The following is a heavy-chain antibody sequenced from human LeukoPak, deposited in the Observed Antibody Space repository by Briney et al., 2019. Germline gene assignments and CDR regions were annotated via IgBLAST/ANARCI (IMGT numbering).Heavy chain of an antibody. V-gene: IGHV2-5*01. CDR1: GFSLTTSGVG. J-gene: IGHJ4*02. Sequence: SGPTLVNPTQTLTLTCTFSGFSLTTSGVGVGWIRQPPGKALEWLALIYWNDDKRYSPSLKSRLTITKDASKNQVVLTMTNMDPVDTATYYCGRTYYYGSGVDYWGQGTLVTVSS. CDR2: IYWNDDK. D-gene: IGHD3-10*01. CDR3: GRTYYYGSGVDY.